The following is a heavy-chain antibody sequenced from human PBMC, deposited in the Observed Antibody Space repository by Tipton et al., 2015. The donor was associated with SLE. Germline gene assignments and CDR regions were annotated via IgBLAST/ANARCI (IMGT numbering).Heavy chain of an antibody. Sequence: SLRLSCAASGFTFSSYGMHWVRQAPGKGLEWVAFMRYDGSNKYYADSVKGRFTISRDNSKNTLYLQMNSLRAEDTAVYYCAKDRYSSGWYGGFDYWGQGTLVTVSS. D-gene: IGHD6-19*01. CDR1: GFTFSSYG. J-gene: IGHJ4*02. V-gene: IGHV3-30*02. CDR3: AKDRYSSGWYGGFDY. CDR2: MRYDGSNK.